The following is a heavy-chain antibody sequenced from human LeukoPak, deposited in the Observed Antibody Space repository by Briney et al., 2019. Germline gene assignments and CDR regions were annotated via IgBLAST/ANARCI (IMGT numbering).Heavy chain of an antibody. V-gene: IGHV3-30*02. J-gene: IGHJ4*02. D-gene: IGHD6-13*01. CDR1: GFTFSDYG. CDR3: AKDIGRSSYYYFVY. Sequence: GGSLRLSCAASGFTFSDYGMHWVRQAPGKGLEWVAFIRYDGSDKHYADSVKGRFTISRDNSKNTLYVQMNTLRAEDTAVYYCAKDIGRSSYYYFVYWGQGTLVTVSS. CDR2: IRYDGSDK.